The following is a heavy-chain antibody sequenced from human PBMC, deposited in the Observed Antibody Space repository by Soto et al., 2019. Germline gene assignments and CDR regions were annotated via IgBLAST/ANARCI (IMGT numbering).Heavy chain of an antibody. Sequence: PSETLSLTCAVYGGSFSGYYWSWIRQPPGKGLEWIGEINHSGSTNYNPSLKSRATISVDTSKNQFSLKLSSVTAADTAVYYCARGGTIAARLYYYGSGSPGKNFDYWGQGTLVTVSS. J-gene: IGHJ4*02. D-gene: IGHD3-10*01. CDR2: INHSGST. V-gene: IGHV4-34*01. CDR3: ARGGTIAARLYYYGSGSPGKNFDY. CDR1: GGSFSGYY.